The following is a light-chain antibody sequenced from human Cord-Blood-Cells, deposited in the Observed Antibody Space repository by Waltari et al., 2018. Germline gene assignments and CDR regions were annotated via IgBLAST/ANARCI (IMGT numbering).Light chain of an antibody. Sequence: DIVMTQSPDSLAVSLGEGATINRKSSQSVLYSSNNKNYLAWYQQKPGQPPKLLIYWASTRESGVPDRFSGSGSGTDFTLTISSLQAEDVAVYYCQQYYSTPYTFGQGTKLEIK. J-gene: IGKJ2*01. CDR3: QQYYSTPYT. CDR1: QSVLYSSNNKNY. CDR2: WAS. V-gene: IGKV4-1*01.